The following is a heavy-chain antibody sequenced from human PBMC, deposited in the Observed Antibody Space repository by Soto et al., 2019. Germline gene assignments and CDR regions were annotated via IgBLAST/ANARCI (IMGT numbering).Heavy chain of an antibody. J-gene: IGHJ6*02. CDR3: ACQSQSGRFYSYYGMDV. CDR2: IYTSGST. V-gene: IGHV4-4*07. Sequence: QLQLQESGPGLVKPSETLSLTCTVSGGSISNYYWDWIRKPAGKGLEWIGRIYTSGSTNYNPSLKSRVTMSVDTSKHQFSLNLNSVTAADTAVYYCACQSQSGRFYSYYGMDVWGQGTTVTVSS. CDR1: GGSISNYY. D-gene: IGHD3-10*01.